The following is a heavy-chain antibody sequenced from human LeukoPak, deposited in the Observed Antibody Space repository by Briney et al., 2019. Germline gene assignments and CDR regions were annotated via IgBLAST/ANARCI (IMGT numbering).Heavy chain of an antibody. CDR3: ARTTVTHYYYYYMDV. CDR2: IYYSGST. Sequence: SQTLSLTCTVSGGSITNDDYYWNWIRQPPGKGLEWIGYIYYSGSTYYNPSLKSRVTISIDTSKNQFSLKLSSVTAADTAVYYCARTTVTHYYYYYMDVWGKGTTVTVSS. V-gene: IGHV4-30-4*08. J-gene: IGHJ6*03. D-gene: IGHD4-11*01. CDR1: GGSITNDDYY.